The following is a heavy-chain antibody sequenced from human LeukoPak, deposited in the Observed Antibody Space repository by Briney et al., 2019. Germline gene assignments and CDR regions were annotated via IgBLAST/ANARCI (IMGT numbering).Heavy chain of an antibody. CDR2: IDHSATT. J-gene: IGHJ4*02. Sequence: PSETLSLTCTVSGYSNRRGHYWGWIRRPPGQGLEWIGTIDHSATTYYSSSLKSRVTMSVDTSKNQFSLNLRSVTAADTAFYYCARNGGYGKFDSWGQGALVTVSS. V-gene: IGHV4-38-2*02. D-gene: IGHD1-26*01. CDR1: GYSNRRGHY. CDR3: ARNGGYGKFDS.